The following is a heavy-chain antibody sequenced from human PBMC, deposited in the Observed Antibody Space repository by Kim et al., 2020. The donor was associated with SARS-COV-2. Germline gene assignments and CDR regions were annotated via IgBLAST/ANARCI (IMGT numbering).Heavy chain of an antibody. CDR2: ISWDGGST. Sequence: GGSLRLSCAASGFTFDDYTMHWVRQAPGKGLEWVSLISWDGGSTYYADSVKGRFTISRDNSKNSLYLQMNSLRTEDTALYYCAKDIWGLRLGERDYYYGMDVWGQGTTVTVSS. J-gene: IGHJ6*02. V-gene: IGHV3-43*01. CDR3: AKDIWGLRLGERDYYYGMDV. CDR1: GFTFDDYT. D-gene: IGHD3-16*01.